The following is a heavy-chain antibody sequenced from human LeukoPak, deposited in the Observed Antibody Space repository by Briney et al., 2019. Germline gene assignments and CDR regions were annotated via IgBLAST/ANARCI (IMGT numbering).Heavy chain of an antibody. Sequence: GASVKVSCEASGYTFTGYYMHWVRQAPGQGLEWMGWINPNSGGTNYAQKFQGRVTMTRDTSISTAYMELSRLRSDDTAVYYCARGRFWSGYYNDDTDYWGQGTLVTVSS. CDR2: INPNSGGT. CDR1: GYTFTGYY. V-gene: IGHV1-2*02. D-gene: IGHD3-3*01. CDR3: ARGRFWSGYYNDDTDY. J-gene: IGHJ4*02.